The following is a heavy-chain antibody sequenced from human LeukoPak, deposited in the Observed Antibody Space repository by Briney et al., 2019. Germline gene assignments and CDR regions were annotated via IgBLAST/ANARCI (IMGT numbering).Heavy chain of an antibody. CDR2: IYYSGST. D-gene: IGHD3-10*01. Sequence: SETLSLTCTVSGGSISSSSYYWGWIRQPPGKGLEWIGSIYYSGSTYYNPSLKSRVTISVDTSKNQFSLQLSSVTAADTAVYYCARHHRDRENWFDPWGQGTLVTVSS. J-gene: IGHJ5*02. CDR1: GGSISSSSYY. CDR3: ARHHRDRENWFDP. V-gene: IGHV4-39*01.